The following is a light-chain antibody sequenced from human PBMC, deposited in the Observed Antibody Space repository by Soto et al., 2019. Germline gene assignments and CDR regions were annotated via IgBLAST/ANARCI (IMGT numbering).Light chain of an antibody. Sequence: EVVMTQSPAALSVSPGERATLSCRASQRVGSKLAWYQQRTGQAPRLLISGASTKSTGIPDRFSGSGSGTDFTLTISSLQYADFAVYYCHQYNDWPPLTFGQGTKVEVQ. V-gene: IGKV3-15*01. J-gene: IGKJ1*01. CDR1: QRVGSK. CDR3: HQYNDWPPLT. CDR2: GAS.